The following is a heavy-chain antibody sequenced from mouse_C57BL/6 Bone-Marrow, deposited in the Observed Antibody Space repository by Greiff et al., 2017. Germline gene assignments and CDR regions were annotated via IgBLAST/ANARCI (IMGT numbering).Heavy chain of an antibody. Sequence: EVQGVESGGDLVKPGGSLKLSCAASGFTFSSYGMSWVRQTPDKRLEWVATISSGGSYPYYPDSVKGRFTISRDNAKNTLYLQMGSLKSEDTAMYYCARRGGDRFAYWGQGTLVTVSA. CDR2: ISSGGSYP. CDR3: ARRGGDRFAY. D-gene: IGHD3-3*01. V-gene: IGHV5-6*01. CDR1: GFTFSSYG. J-gene: IGHJ3*01.